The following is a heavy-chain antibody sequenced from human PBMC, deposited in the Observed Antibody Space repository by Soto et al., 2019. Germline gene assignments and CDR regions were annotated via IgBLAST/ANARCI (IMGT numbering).Heavy chain of an antibody. CDR1: GGSISSGGYY. Sequence: SETLSLTCTVSGGSISSGGYYWSWIRQHPGKGLEWIGYIYYSGSTYYNPSLKSRVTISVDTSKNQFSLKLSSVTAADTAVYYCVRLLTTVSNWFDPWGQGTLVTVSS. D-gene: IGHD4-4*01. V-gene: IGHV4-31*03. CDR2: IYYSGST. J-gene: IGHJ5*02. CDR3: VRLLTTVSNWFDP.